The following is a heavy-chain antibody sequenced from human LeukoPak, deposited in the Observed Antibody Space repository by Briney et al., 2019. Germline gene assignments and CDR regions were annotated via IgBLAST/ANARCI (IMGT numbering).Heavy chain of an antibody. CDR3: ARGPTVTTDY. CDR1: GGSISSSSHY. D-gene: IGHD4-17*01. V-gene: IGHV4-39*01. Sequence: SETLSLTCTVSGGSISSSSHYWGWFRQPPGKGLEWIGYIYYSGSSFCNPSLKGRVTMSVDTSKNQFSLRLNSVTAADTAVYYCARGPTVTTDYWGQGTLVTVSS. J-gene: IGHJ4*02. CDR2: IYYSGSS.